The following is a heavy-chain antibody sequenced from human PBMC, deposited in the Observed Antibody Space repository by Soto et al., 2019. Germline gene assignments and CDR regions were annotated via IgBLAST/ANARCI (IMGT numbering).Heavy chain of an antibody. CDR2: IYYSGST. D-gene: IGHD3-10*01. J-gene: IGHJ4*02. CDR1: GGSISSYY. Sequence: PSETLSLTCTVSGGSISSYYWSWIRQPPGKGLEWIVYIYYSGSTNYNPSLKSRVTISVDTSKNQFSLKLNSMTAAVTAVYYCARHNYGSGSTYFDYWGQGTLVTVSS. V-gene: IGHV4-59*08. CDR3: ARHNYGSGSTYFDY.